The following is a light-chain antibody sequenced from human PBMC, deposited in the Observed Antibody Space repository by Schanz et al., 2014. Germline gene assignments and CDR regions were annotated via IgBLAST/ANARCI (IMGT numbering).Light chain of an antibody. V-gene: IGLV2-14*02. CDR3: SSCTTSSTFYV. J-gene: IGLJ1*01. Sequence: QSALTQPASVSGSPGQSITISCTGTSSDVGSYNLVSWYQHHPGKAPKLMIYEGSKRPSGVSNRFSGSKSGNTASLTISGLQAEDEADYYCSSCTTSSTFYVFGTGTKLTVL. CDR2: EGS. CDR1: SSDVGSYNL.